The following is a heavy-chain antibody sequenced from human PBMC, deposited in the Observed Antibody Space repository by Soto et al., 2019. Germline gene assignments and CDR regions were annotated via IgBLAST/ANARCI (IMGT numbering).Heavy chain of an antibody. J-gene: IGHJ6*02. CDR2: IYPGDFDT. CDR3: VRHETRYSSSEDSYYYYGLDV. CDR1: GYSFTKFW. V-gene: IGHV5-51*01. D-gene: IGHD6-6*01. Sequence: PGESLKISCKGSGYSFTKFWIGWVRQMPGKGLEWMGIIYPGDFDTRYSPSFQGQVTISADKSINAAYLQWSSLKASDSAMYFCVRHETRYSSSEDSYYYYGLDVWGQGTTVTVSS.